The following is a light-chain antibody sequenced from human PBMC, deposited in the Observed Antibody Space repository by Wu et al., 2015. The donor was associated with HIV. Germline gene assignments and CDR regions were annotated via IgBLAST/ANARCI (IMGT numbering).Light chain of an antibody. CDR3: QQYGSSPPVT. CDR1: QSVSSSY. CDR2: GAS. J-gene: IGKJ2*01. V-gene: IGKV3-20*01. Sequence: IVLTQSPGTLSLSPGERATLSCRASQSVSSSYLAWYQQKPGQAPRLLIYGASSRATGIPDRFSGSGSGTDFTLTISRLEPEDFAVYYCQQYGSSPPVTFGQGTKAGDQT.